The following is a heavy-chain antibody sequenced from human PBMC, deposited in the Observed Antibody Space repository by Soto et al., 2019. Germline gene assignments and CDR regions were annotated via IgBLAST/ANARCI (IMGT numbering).Heavy chain of an antibody. CDR2: INAGNGNK. Sequence: QVQLVQSGAEVKKPGASVKASCKASGCTFTSFVIRWVRQAPGQRLEWLGGINAGNGNKKYSQKFQGRVTITRDTFARRAYRELSSLGSQDTTVYYWATIPSHYYYYSMDVWGQGTTVTVSS. V-gene: IGHV1-3*01. J-gene: IGHJ6*02. CDR1: GCTFTSFV. D-gene: IGHD2-2*02. CDR3: ATIPSHYYYYSMDV.